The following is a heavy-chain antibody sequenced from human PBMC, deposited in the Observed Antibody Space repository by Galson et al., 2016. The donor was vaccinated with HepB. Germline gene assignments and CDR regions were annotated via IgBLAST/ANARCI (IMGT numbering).Heavy chain of an antibody. D-gene: IGHD3-3*01. CDR3: ARDSAPYYDLWSENGGTFDI. CDR2: ISAFNGNT. Sequence: SVKVSCKASNFTFTKFGINWVRQAPGQGLEWMGWISAFNGNTRYAQKLQDRVTVTTDTSTNTAYMDLRRLRSDDTAIYYCARDSAPYYDLWSENGGTFDIWGQGTKVTVSS. V-gene: IGHV1-18*01. J-gene: IGHJ3*02. CDR1: NFTFTKFG.